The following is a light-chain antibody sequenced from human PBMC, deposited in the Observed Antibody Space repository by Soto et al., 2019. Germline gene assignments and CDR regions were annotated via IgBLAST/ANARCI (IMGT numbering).Light chain of an antibody. V-gene: IGLV2-8*01. CDR1: SSDIGHYNY. J-gene: IGLJ2*01. Sequence: QSALTQPPSASGSPGQSVTISCTGTSSDIGHYNYVSWYRQHPGKAPKLVIYEFNKRPSGVPDRLSGSQSGNTASLTVSGLQAEDEADYFCSAYAGSNDFVVFGGGTKLTVL. CDR2: EFN. CDR3: SAYAGSNDFVV.